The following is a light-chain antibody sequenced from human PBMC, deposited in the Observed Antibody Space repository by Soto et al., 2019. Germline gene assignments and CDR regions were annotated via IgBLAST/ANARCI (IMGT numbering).Light chain of an antibody. CDR2: AAS. J-gene: IGKJ2*01. CDR1: QGISRY. V-gene: IGKV1-9*01. Sequence: IQFTQSPSSLYASVGDRVTITCRARQGISRYLAWYQQKPGKDPKLLIYAASTLQSGDTSRFSGSGSGKDFTLTISSRQSADFATYYCQQRPRYPPSTFGQVTKLE. CDR3: QQRPRYPPST.